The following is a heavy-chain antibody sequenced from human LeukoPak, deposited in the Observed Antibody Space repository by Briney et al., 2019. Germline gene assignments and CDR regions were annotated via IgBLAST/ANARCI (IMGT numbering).Heavy chain of an antibody. CDR1: GGTFSSYA. Sequence: SVKVSCKASGGTFSSYAISWVRQAPGQGLEWMGGIIPIFGTANYAQKFQGRVTITTDESTSTAYMELSSLRPEDTAVYYCARGPFKGYCGGDCYALRYYYYYMDVWGKGTTVTVSS. V-gene: IGHV1-69*05. CDR3: ARGPFKGYCGGDCYALRYYYYYMDV. CDR2: IIPIFGTA. J-gene: IGHJ6*03. D-gene: IGHD2-21*02.